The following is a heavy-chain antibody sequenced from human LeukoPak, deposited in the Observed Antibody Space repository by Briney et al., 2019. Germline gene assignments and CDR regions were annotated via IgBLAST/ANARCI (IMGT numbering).Heavy chain of an antibody. CDR2: IYYSGST. Sequence: SETLSLTCTVSGGSISSYYLSWIRQPPGKGLEWIGYIYYSGSTNYNPSLKSRVTISLDTSKNQFSLKLSSVTAADTAVYYCARDSGSLYFDYWGQGTLVTVSS. CDR3: ARDSGSLYFDY. D-gene: IGHD5-12*01. J-gene: IGHJ4*02. V-gene: IGHV4-59*12. CDR1: GGSISSYY.